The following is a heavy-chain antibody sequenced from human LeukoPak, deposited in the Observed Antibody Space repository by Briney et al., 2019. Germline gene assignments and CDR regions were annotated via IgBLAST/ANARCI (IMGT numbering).Heavy chain of an antibody. CDR3: ARGAPVYSSSSRTFDY. J-gene: IGHJ4*02. D-gene: IGHD6-6*01. V-gene: IGHV3-74*01. Sequence: GGSLRLSRAASGFTFSSYWMHWVRQAPGKGLVWVSRINSDGSSTSHADSVKGRFTISRDNAKNTLYLQMNGLRAEDTAVYYCARGAPVYSSSSRTFDYWGQGTLVTVSS. CDR1: GFTFSSYW. CDR2: INSDGSST.